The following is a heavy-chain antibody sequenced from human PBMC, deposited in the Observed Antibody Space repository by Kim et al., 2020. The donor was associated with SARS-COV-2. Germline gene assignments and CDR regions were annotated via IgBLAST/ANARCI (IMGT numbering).Heavy chain of an antibody. V-gene: IGHV4-39*01. D-gene: IGHD3-10*01. Sequence: SETLSLTCTVSGGSISISSYYLGCIRQPPGKGLEWIGSIYYSWSTYYNPSLKSRVTISVDTSKNQFSLKLSSVTAADTAVYYCATHLWFPNWFDPWGQGTLVTVSS. CDR1: GGSISISSYY. CDR3: ATHLWFPNWFDP. J-gene: IGHJ5*02. CDR2: IYYSWST.